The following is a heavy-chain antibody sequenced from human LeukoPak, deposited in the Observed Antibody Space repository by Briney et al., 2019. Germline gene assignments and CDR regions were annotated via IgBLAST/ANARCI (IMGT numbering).Heavy chain of an antibody. D-gene: IGHD1-26*01. CDR3: ARSVGWELPPD. CDR2: IYYNGRT. V-gene: IGHV4-39*01. CDR1: GGSISIRSYY. Sequence: SETLSLTCTVSGGSISIRSYYWDWVRQPPGKGLEWIGSIYYNGRTYNNPSLKSRFTMSIDTSKNQFSLKLRSVTAADTAVYYCARSVGWELPPDWGQGTLVTVSS. J-gene: IGHJ4*02.